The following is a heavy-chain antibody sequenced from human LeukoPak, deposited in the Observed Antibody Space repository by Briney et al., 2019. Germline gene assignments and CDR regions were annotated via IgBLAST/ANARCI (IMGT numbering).Heavy chain of an antibody. J-gene: IGHJ6*02. D-gene: IGHD4-17*01. CDR3: ARDPRTTGKSKHGMDV. CDR1: GITVSSNY. CDR2: IYSGGTV. V-gene: IGHV3-53*01. Sequence: GGRLRLSCAPSGITVSSNYMSWVRQPPGKGLEWDSNIYSGGTVSHAHSVRGRFTISRDNSKNTLYLKMNSLRVEDTAVYYCARDPRTTGKSKHGMDVWGQGTTVTVS.